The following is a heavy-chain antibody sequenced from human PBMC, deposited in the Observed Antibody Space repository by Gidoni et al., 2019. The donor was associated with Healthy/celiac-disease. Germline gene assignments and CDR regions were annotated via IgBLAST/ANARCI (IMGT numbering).Heavy chain of an antibody. CDR3: ARDSYGGSYAFDI. CDR2: ISSSSSTI. V-gene: IGHV3-48*01. J-gene: IGHJ3*02. Sequence: VQPGGSLRLSCAASGFTFSSYSMNWVRQAPGKGLEWVSYISSSSSTIYYADSVKGRFTISRDNAKNSLYLQMNSLRAEDTAVYYCARDSYGGSYAFDIWGQGTMVTVSS. D-gene: IGHD2-15*01. CDR1: GFTFSSYS.